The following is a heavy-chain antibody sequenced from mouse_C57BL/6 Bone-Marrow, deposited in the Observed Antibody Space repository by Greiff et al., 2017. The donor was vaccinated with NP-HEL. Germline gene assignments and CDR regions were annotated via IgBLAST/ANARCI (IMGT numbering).Heavy chain of an antibody. CDR2: INPNNGGT. CDR3: ATDSGYAFFY. D-gene: IGHD3-2*02. Sequence: QVQLQQPGTELVKPGASVKLSCKASGYTFTSYWMPWLQQRPGQGLEWIGNINPNNGGTNDNEKFKTKATLTVDKSSSTAYMQLSSLTSEDSAVYYCATDSGYAFFYCGQGTTLPVSS. CDR1: GYTFTSYW. J-gene: IGHJ2*01. V-gene: IGHV1-53*01.